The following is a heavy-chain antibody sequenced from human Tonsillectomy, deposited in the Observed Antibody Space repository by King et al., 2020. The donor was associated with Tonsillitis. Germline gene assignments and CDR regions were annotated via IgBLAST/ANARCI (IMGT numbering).Heavy chain of an antibody. CDR2: IKQDGSEK. CDR1: GFTFSSYW. J-gene: IGHJ4*02. V-gene: IGHV3-7*01. CDR3: ARERVASSWSGGRGDY. Sequence: VQLVESGGGLVQPGGSLRLSCAASGFTFSSYWMSWVRQAPGKGLEWVANIKQDGSEKYYVDSVKGRFTISRDNAKNSLYLQMNSLRAEDTAVYYCARERVASSWSGGRGDYWGQGTLVTVSS. D-gene: IGHD6-13*01.